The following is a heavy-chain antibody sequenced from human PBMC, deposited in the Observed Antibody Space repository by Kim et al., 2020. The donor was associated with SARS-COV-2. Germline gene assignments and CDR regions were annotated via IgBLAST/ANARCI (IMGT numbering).Heavy chain of an antibody. J-gene: IGHJ3*02. Sequence: GGSLRLSCAASGFTFSSYAMHWVRQAPGKGLEWVAVISYDGSNKYYADSVKGRFTISRDNSKNTLYLQMNSLRAEDTAVYYCARGYSSVFDAFDIWGQGT. CDR3: ARGYSSVFDAFDI. CDR2: ISYDGSNK. V-gene: IGHV3-30-3*01. D-gene: IGHD6-19*01. CDR1: GFTFSSYA.